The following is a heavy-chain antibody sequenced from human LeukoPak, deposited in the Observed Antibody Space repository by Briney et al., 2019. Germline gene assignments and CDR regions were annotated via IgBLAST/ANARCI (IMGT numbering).Heavy chain of an antibody. Sequence: PGGSLRLSCAASGFTFSSYAMSWVRQAPGKGLEWVSGINWNGGSTGYADSVKGRFTISRDNAKNSLYLQMNSLRAEDTALYYCARVVGYYYGSGSYYMDVWGKGTTVTVSS. CDR1: GFTFSSYA. V-gene: IGHV3-20*04. D-gene: IGHD3-10*01. J-gene: IGHJ6*03. CDR2: INWNGGST. CDR3: ARVVGYYYGSGSYYMDV.